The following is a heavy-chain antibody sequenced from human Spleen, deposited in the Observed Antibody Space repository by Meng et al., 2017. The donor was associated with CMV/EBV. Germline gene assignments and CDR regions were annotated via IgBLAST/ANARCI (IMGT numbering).Heavy chain of an antibody. V-gene: IGHV4-34*01. CDR2: INHDGGT. D-gene: IGHD1-7*01. CDR3: ARQELGSMGVDY. Sequence: SETLSLTCAVFGGSFRGYYWSWIRQPPGEGLEWIGEINHDGGTNYNPSLKSRVTISIDTSKNQFSLKLSSMTAADTAVYYCARQELGSMGVDYWGQGTLVTVSS. CDR1: GGSFRGYY. J-gene: IGHJ4*02.